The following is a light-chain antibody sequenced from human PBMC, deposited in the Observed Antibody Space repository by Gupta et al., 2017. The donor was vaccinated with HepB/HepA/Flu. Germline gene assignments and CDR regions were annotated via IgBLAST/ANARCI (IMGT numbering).Light chain of an antibody. CDR1: DSDVGGHDY. CDR3: GSYRSGTTLV. Sequence: QSALTQPASVSGSPGQSITISCTGTDSDVGGHDYVAWYQQHPDRAPKLVIYNVNSRPSGVSSRFSGSKSGVTASLTISGLQLEDEAAYYCGSYRSGTTLVFGGGTQWTVL. CDR2: NVN. J-gene: IGLJ2*01. V-gene: IGLV2-14*03.